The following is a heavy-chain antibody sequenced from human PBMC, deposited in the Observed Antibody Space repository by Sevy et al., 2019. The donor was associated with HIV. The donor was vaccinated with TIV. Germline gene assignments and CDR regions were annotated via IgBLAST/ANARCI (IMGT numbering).Heavy chain of an antibody. CDR1: GGSISSYY. J-gene: IGHJ4*02. V-gene: IGHV4-59*01. CDR3: ASATYYSDSSGSFDY. CDR2: MHNSGNT. D-gene: IGHD3-22*01. Sequence: SETLSLTCTVSGGSISSYYWSWIRQPPGKGLEWIGYMHNSGNTNYNPSLKSRVMISIDTSKNQFSLKLSSVTAADTAVYYCASATYYSDSSGSFDYWGQGILVTVSS.